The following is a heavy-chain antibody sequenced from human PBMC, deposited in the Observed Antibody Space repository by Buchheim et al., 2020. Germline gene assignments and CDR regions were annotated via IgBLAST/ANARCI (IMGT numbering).Heavy chain of an antibody. CDR2: IYYSGST. CDR3: ARDPHGISRYSYGIDY. CDR1: GGSISSGGYY. J-gene: IGHJ4*02. V-gene: IGHV4-31*03. Sequence: QVQLQQWGAGLLKPSQTLSLTCTVSGGSISSGGYYWSWIRQHPGKGLEWIGYIYYSGSTYYNPSLKSRVTISVDTSKNQFSLKLSSVTAADTAVYYCARDPHGISRYSYGIDYWGQGTL. D-gene: IGHD5-18*01.